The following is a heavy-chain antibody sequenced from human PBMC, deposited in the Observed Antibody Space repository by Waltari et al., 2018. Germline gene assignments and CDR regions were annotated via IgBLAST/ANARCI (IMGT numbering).Heavy chain of an antibody. J-gene: IGHJ4*02. CDR3: ASWIQLWTPPN. CDR2: ISSSSSTI. V-gene: IGHV3-48*01. D-gene: IGHD5-18*01. Sequence: EVQLVESGGGLVQPGGSLRLSCAASGFTFSSYSMNWVRQAPGKGLEWVAYISSSSSTIYYADSVKGRFTISRDNAKNSLYLQMNSLRAEDTAVYYCASWIQLWTPPNWGQGTLVTVSS. CDR1: GFTFSSYS.